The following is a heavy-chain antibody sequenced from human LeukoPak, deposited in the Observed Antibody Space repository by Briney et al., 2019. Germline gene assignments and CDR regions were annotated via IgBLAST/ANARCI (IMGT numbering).Heavy chain of an antibody. J-gene: IGHJ4*02. V-gene: IGHV1-18*01. CDR3: AAYGSGSYPPFY. Sequence: ASVKLSCKSCGYTFTSYGISWVRQAPGQGLEWMGWISAYNGNTNYAQKPQGRVTITTETSTNTAHMELKSLRSDDTAVYYCAAYGSGSYPPFYWGQGTLVTVSS. CDR2: ISAYNGNT. CDR1: GYTFTSYG. D-gene: IGHD3-10*01.